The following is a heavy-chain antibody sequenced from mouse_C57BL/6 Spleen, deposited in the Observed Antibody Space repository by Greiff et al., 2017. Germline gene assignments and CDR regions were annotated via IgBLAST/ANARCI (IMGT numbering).Heavy chain of an antibody. Sequence: VQLQQPGAELVKPGASVKLSCKASGYTFTSYWMQWVKQRPGQGLEWIGEIDPSDSYTNYTQKFKGKATLTVDTSSSTAYMQLSSLTSEDSAVYYCARGGDYWGQGTSVTVSS. CDR1: GYTFTSYW. CDR2: IDPSDSYT. J-gene: IGHJ4*01. CDR3: ARGGDY. V-gene: IGHV1-50*01.